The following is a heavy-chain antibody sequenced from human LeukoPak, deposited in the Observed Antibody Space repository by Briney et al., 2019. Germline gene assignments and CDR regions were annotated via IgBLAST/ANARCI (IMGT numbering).Heavy chain of an antibody. CDR2: IYTSGST. V-gene: IGHV4-4*07. J-gene: IGHJ4*02. D-gene: IGHD3-9*01. CDR1: GGSISSYY. CDR3: ARGSSYYDILTGYYSSGY. Sequence: PSETLSLTCTVSGGSISSYYWSWIRQPAGKGLEWIGRIYTSGSTNYNPSLKSRVTMSVDTSKNQFSLKLSSVTAADTAVYYCARGSSYYDILTGYYSSGYWGQGTLITVSS.